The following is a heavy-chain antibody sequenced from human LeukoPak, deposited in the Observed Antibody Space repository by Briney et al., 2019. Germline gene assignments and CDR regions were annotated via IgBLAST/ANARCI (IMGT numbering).Heavy chain of an antibody. CDR3: ARGAYSYAQDF. D-gene: IGHD5-18*01. Sequence: ASVKVSCKTSGYTFAHYYIHWVRQAPGQGLEWMGIINPSGGSTNYAQTFQGRLSMTRDTSTSTVYMELSSLRSEDTAVYYCARGAYSYAQDFWGQGTLVTVS. J-gene: IGHJ4*02. V-gene: IGHV1-46*01. CDR2: INPSGGST. CDR1: GYTFAHYY.